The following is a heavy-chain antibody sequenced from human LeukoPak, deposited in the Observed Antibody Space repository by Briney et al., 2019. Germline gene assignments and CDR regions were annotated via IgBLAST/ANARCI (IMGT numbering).Heavy chain of an antibody. D-gene: IGHD3-10*01. Sequence: GGSLRLSCAASGFTFSGYWMHWVRQAPGKGLVWVSRINSDGSSTSYADSVKGRFTISRDNAKNTLYLQMNSLRAEDTAVYYCARDNSRYYGSGLTDVWGQGTTVTVSS. V-gene: IGHV3-74*01. CDR2: INSDGSST. CDR3: ARDNSRYYGSGLTDV. CDR1: GFTFSGYW. J-gene: IGHJ6*02.